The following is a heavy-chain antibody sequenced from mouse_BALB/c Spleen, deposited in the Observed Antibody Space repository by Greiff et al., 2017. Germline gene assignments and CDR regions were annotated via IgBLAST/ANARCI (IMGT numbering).Heavy chain of an antibody. V-gene: IGHV1-7*01. CDR1: GYTFTSYW. D-gene: IGHD1-1*01. CDR2: INPSTGYT. CDR3: ARKTTVVERDY. Sequence: VKLMESGAELAKPGASVKMSCKASGYTFTSYWMHWVKQRPGQGLEWIGYINPSTGYTEYNQKFKDKATLTADKSSSTAYMQLSSLTSEDSAVYYCARKTTVVERDYWGQGTTLTVSS. J-gene: IGHJ2*01.